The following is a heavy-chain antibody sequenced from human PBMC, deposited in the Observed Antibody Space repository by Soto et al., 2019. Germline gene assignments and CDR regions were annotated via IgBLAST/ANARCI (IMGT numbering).Heavy chain of an antibody. CDR2: TYYRSKWYN. CDR3: ARVWVDWNDVTYGMDV. D-gene: IGHD1-1*01. J-gene: IGHJ6*02. V-gene: IGHV6-1*01. CDR1: GDSVSSNSAA. Sequence: QSQTLSLTCAISGDSVSSNSAAWNWIRQSPSRGLEWLGRTYYRSKWYNDYAVSVKSRITINPDTSKNQFSLQLNSVTPEDTAVYYCARVWVDWNDVTYGMDVWGQGTTVTVSS.